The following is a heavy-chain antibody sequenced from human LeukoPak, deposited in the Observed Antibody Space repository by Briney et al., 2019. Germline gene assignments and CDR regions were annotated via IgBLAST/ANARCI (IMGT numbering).Heavy chain of an antibody. CDR2: IYHSGST. D-gene: IGHD1-14*01. CDR3: ARGNRGELLFDY. Sequence: SETLSLTCTVSGYSISSGYYWGWIRQPPGKGLEWIGSIYHSGSTYYNPSLKSRVTISVDTSKNQFSLKLSSVTAADTAVYYCARGNRGELLFDYWGQGTLVTVSS. CDR1: GYSISSGYY. V-gene: IGHV4-38-2*02. J-gene: IGHJ4*02.